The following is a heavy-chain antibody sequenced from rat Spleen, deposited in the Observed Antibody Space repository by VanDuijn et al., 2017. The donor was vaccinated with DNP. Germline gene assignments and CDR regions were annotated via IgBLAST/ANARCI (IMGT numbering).Heavy chain of an antibody. CDR3: NRNEFGQPGVY. CDR2: IWSGGNT. D-gene: IGHD1-4*01. Sequence: QVQLKESGPGLVQPSQTLSLTCTVSGFSLTSYNVHWVRQPPGKGLEWMGVIWSGGNTDYNSALKPRLSISRDTSESQVFLTVNSLQTEDTGIYYCNRNEFGQPGVYWGQGVMV. CDR1: GFSLTSYN. V-gene: IGHV2S13*01. J-gene: IGHJ2*01.